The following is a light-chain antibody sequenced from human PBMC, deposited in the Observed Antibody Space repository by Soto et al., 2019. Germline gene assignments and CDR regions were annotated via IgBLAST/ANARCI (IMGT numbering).Light chain of an antibody. CDR3: QQYEYFPFC. Sequence: DIQMTQSPSSLSASVGDRVTITCRARQDIGNFLAWLQQKPGQAPKYLIYAASSLQSGVPSKFSGRGSGTEFTLTISSLQPEDFGTYFCQQYEYFPFCFGGGTTVQIK. V-gene: IGKV1-16*02. CDR2: AAS. J-gene: IGKJ4*01. CDR1: QDIGNF.